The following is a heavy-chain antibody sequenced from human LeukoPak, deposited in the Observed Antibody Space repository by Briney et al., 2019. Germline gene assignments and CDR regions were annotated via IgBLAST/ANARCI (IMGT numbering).Heavy chain of an antibody. CDR3: WVGAAAGSFDY. CDR2: INTNTGNP. D-gene: IGHD6-13*01. CDR1: GYTFTSYA. V-gene: IGHV7-4-1*02. J-gene: IGHJ4*02. Sequence: ASVKVSCKASGYTFTSYAMNWVRQAPGQGLEWMGWINTNTGNPMYAQGFTGRFVFSLDTSVSTAYLQISSLKAEDTAVYYCWVGAAAGSFDYWGQGTLVTVSS.